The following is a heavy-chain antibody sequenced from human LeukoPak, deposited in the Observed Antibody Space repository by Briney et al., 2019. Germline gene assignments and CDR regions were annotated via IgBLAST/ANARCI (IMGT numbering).Heavy chain of an antibody. CDR3: AREDSSGYLGY. V-gene: IGHV4-59*01. J-gene: IGHJ4*02. CDR1: GVSIRGYY. D-gene: IGHD3-22*01. Sequence: SETLSLTCTVSGVSIRGYYWNWIRQPPGKGLEWIGYIYYSGSTNYNPSLKSRVTISVDTSKNQFSLKLTSLTAADTAVYYCAREDSSGYLGYWGQGTLVTVSS. CDR2: IYYSGST.